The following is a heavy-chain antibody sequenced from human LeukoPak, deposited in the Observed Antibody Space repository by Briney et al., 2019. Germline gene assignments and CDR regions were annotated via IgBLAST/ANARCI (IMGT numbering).Heavy chain of an antibody. CDR2: ISGSGGST. V-gene: IGHV3-23*01. Sequence: PGGSLRLSCAASGFTFSSYAMDWVRQAQGKGLEWVSTISGSGGSTYYADSVKGRITISRDNSKNTLYLEMNSLRAGDTAVYYCTRGSYYYGSGWGQGTLVTVSS. CDR3: TRGSYYYGSG. CDR1: GFTFSSYA. D-gene: IGHD3-10*01. J-gene: IGHJ4*02.